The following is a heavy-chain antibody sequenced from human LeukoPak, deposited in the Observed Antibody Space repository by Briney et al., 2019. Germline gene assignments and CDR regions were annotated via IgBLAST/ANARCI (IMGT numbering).Heavy chain of an antibody. J-gene: IGHJ4*02. D-gene: IGHD4-23*01. V-gene: IGHV3-48*03. CDR3: AREPVADY. CDR1: GFTFSDYG. CDR2: IGSSGTTI. Sequence: PGGSLRLSWAASGFTFSDYGMNWVRQAPGKGLEWVSYIGSSGTTIFYADSVKGRFSISRDNAKNSLYLQMHSLRAEDTALYYCAREPVADYWGLGTLVTVSS.